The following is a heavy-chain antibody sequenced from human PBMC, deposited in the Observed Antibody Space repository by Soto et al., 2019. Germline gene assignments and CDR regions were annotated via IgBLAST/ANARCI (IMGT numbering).Heavy chain of an antibody. CDR1: GGSISGHY. CDR3: ARVGSSGWSPDY. D-gene: IGHD6-19*01. J-gene: IGHJ4*02. V-gene: IGHV4-59*11. Sequence: SETLSLTCTVSGGSISGHYWIWIRQSPGRGLEWIGYIFYTGSTNYNPSLKSRVTLSVDTSKNQFSLRLSSVTAADTAVYYCARVGSSGWSPDYWGQGTLVTVSS. CDR2: IFYTGST.